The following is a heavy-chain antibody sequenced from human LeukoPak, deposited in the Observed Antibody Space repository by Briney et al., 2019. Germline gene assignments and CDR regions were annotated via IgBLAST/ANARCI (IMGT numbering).Heavy chain of an antibody. Sequence: RSLRLSCAASGFTFSSYAMHWVRQAPGKGLEWVAVISYDGSNKYYADSVKGRFTISRDNSKNTLYLQMNSLRAEDTAVYYCARGAQDSSSSFDYWGQGTLVTVSS. J-gene: IGHJ4*02. V-gene: IGHV3-30-3*01. D-gene: IGHD6-6*01. CDR2: ISYDGSNK. CDR1: GFTFSSYA. CDR3: ARGAQDSSSSFDY.